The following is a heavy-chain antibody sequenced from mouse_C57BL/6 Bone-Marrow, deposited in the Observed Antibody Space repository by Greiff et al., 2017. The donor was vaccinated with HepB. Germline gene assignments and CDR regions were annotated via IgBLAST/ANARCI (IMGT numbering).Heavy chain of an antibody. CDR3: ARSTMVPYFFDY. D-gene: IGHD2-1*01. CDR2: INPNNGGT. Sequence: VQLQQSGPELVKPGASVKISCKASGYTFTDYYMNWVKQSHGKSLEWIGDINPNNGGTSYNQKFKGKATLTVDKSSSTAYMELRSLTSEDSAVYYCARSTMVPYFFDYWGQGTALTVSS. V-gene: IGHV1-26*01. CDR1: GYTFTDYY. J-gene: IGHJ2*01.